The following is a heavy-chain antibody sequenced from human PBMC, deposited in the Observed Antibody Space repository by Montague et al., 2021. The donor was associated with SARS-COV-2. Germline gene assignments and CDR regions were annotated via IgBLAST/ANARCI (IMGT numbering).Heavy chain of an antibody. CDR3: ARAPYYGPGKPYQFDY. V-gene: IGHV4-38-2*02. J-gene: IGHJ4*02. CDR1: GYSINSNSY. D-gene: IGHD3-10*01. CDR2: SYHSGTT. Sequence: SETLSLTCTVSGYSINSNSYWGWIRQPPGKGLAWIGCSYHSGTTPYHPSLQSRVTISLDTSNNHFSLKVTSVTAADTAGYYCARAPYYGPGKPYQFDYWGRGALVTVSS.